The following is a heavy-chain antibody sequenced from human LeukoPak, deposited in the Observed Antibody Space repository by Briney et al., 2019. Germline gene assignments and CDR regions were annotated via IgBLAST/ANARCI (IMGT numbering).Heavy chain of an antibody. J-gene: IGHJ4*02. V-gene: IGHV4-39*02. D-gene: IGHD3-16*01. CDR1: GASITNGRYY. CDR3: AAGGDDAKAGY. Sequence: SESLSLTCSVYGASITNGRYYWGWMRQAPGQGLDWIGTINYFGTPTVYNPSLESRVSLFSDTSRNDFSLRLRSVTAADTAVYYCAAGGDDAKAGYWGQGTLVTVSS. CDR2: INYFGTPT.